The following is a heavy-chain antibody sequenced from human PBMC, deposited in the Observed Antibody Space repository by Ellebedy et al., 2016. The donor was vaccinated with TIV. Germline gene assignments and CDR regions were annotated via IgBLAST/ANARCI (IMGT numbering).Heavy chain of an antibody. Sequence: GESLKISCAASGFTFSSYTMRWVRLAPGKGLDWVSTISDSGYYTYYADSVKGRFTISRDTSKSTLYLQMNSLRAEDTAVYYCAKDNSGTYYYYGMDVWGQGTTVTVSS. CDR3: AKDNSGTYYYYGMDV. D-gene: IGHD1-26*01. CDR1: GFTFSSYT. V-gene: IGHV3-23*01. J-gene: IGHJ6*02. CDR2: ISDSGYYT.